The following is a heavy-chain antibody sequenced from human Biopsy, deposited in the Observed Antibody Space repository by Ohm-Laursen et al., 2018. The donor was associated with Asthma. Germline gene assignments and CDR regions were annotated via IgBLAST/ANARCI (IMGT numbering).Heavy chain of an antibody. CDR1: EFPFSSYA. V-gene: IGHV3-23*01. Sequence: SLRLSCTASEFPFSSYAMNWVRQAPGKGLEWVSSISGNDDNTHYSDSVQGRFIISRDNSKNTLYLQMNSLRVEDTAIYFCAKDKVGAANSYQYGMDVWGQWTTVTVSS. CDR2: ISGNDDNT. CDR3: AKDKVGAANSYQYGMDV. D-gene: IGHD1-26*01. J-gene: IGHJ6*02.